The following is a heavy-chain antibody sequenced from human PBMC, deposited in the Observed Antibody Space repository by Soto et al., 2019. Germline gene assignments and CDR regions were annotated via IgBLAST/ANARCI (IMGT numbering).Heavy chain of an antibody. Sequence: ASVKGSCKASGYNLTGYYMHWVRQAPGQELHPMGWINPNSGGTNYAQKFQGWVTMTRDTSISTAYMELSRLRSDDTAVYYCAREGGYRSSTSCAGRYGMDVWGQGTTVTVSS. CDR1: GYNLTGYY. V-gene: IGHV1-2*04. D-gene: IGHD2-2*01. J-gene: IGHJ6*02. CDR3: AREGGYRSSTSCAGRYGMDV. CDR2: INPNSGGT.